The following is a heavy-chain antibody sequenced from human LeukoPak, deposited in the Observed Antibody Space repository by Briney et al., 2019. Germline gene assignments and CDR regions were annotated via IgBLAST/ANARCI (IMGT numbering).Heavy chain of an antibody. V-gene: IGHV4-4*02. D-gene: IGHD5-18*01. J-gene: IGHJ4*02. CDR3: ARLWVDWTGYTYAKRFDY. Sequence: PSETLSLTCAVSGGYISSGHWWTWVRQPPGEGLEWIGEIFHSGTANYNPSLKSRVTMSVDNSKNHFSLRLSSVTAADTAVCYCARLWVDWTGYTYAKRFDYWGQGSLVTVSS. CDR1: GGYISSGHW. CDR2: IFHSGTA.